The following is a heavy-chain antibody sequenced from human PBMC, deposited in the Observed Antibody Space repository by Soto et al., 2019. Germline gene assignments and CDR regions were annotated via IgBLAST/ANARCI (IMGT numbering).Heavy chain of an antibody. J-gene: IGHJ6*02. CDR1: GYSFTSYW. CDR2: IYPGDSDT. D-gene: IGHD6-19*01. CDR3: ARIAVAGLNYYYYGMDV. Sequence: GESLKISCKGSGYSFTSYWIGWVRQMPGKGLEWMGIIYPGDSDTRYSPSFQGQVTISADKSISTAYLQWSSLKASDTAMYYCARIAVAGLNYYYYGMDVWGQGTTVTVSS. V-gene: IGHV5-51*01.